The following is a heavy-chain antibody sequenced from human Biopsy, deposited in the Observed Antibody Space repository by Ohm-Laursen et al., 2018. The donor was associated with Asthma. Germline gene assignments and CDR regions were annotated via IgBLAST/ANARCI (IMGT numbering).Heavy chain of an antibody. Sequence: PSQTLSLTCPVSGGSVSSGSYYWSWIRQPPGKGLEWIGYIYYSGSTNYNPSLKSRVTISVDTSKNQFSLKLSSVTAADTAVYYCARERAGYYGSGSYLGYWGQGTLVTVSS. J-gene: IGHJ4*02. CDR2: IYYSGST. CDR1: GGSVSSGSYY. V-gene: IGHV4-61*01. D-gene: IGHD3-10*01. CDR3: ARERAGYYGSGSYLGY.